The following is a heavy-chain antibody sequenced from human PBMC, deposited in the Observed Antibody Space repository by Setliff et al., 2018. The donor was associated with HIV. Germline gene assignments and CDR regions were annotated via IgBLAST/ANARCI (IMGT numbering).Heavy chain of an antibody. J-gene: IGHJ4*02. V-gene: IGHV1-69*13. Sequence: SVKVSCKASGGTFSSYAISWVRQAPGQGLEWMGGIIPIFGTANYAQKFQGRVTITADESTNTAYMELSSLRSEDTAVYYCARSPYCTGGSCNSRRSIDSWGQGALVTVSS. D-gene: IGHD2-15*01. CDR1: GGTFSSYA. CDR2: IIPIFGTA. CDR3: ARSPYCTGGSCNSRRSIDS.